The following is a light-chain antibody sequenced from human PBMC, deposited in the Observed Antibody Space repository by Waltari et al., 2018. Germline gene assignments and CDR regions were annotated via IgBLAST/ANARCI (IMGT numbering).Light chain of an antibody. CDR1: QSVGSS. CDR2: GAS. Sequence: EIVMTQSPAILSVSPGEGATLSCRASQSVGSSLAWYQQKPGQAPRLLIFGASTSATGIPARFSGSGSGTEFTLSITSLQSEDSALYFCQHYNKLPLTFGGGTKVEIK. V-gene: IGKV3-15*01. J-gene: IGKJ4*01. CDR3: QHYNKLPLT.